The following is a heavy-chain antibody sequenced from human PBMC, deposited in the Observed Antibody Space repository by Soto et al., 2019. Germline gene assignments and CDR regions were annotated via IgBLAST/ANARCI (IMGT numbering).Heavy chain of an antibody. J-gene: IGHJ6*03. CDR2: ISSSGSTI. V-gene: IGHV3-11*01. CDR1: GFTFSDYY. Sequence: GGSLRLSCAASGFTFSDYYMSWIRQAPGKGLEWVSYISSSGSTIYYADSVKGRFTISRDNAKNSLYLQMNSLRAEDTAVYYCARVECSSTSCPWSGNYYYYMDVWGKGTTVTVSS. CDR3: ARVECSSTSCPWSGNYYYYMDV. D-gene: IGHD2-2*01.